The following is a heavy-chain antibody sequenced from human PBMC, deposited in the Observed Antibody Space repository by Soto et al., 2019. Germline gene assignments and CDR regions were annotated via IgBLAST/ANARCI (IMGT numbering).Heavy chain of an antibody. CDR3: ARGGGISVTIFGVVLHYYGMDV. Sequence: PSETLSLTCAVYGGSFSGYYWSWIRQPPGKGLEWIGEINHSGSTNYNPSLKSRVTISVDTSKNQFSLKLSSVTAADTAVYYCARGGGISVTIFGVVLHYYGMDVWGHGTTVTVSS. J-gene: IGHJ6*02. CDR2: INHSGST. D-gene: IGHD3-3*01. CDR1: GGSFSGYY. V-gene: IGHV4-34*01.